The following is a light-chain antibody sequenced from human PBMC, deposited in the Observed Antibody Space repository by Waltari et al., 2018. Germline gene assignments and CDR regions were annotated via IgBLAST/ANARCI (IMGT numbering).Light chain of an antibody. CDR2: DVS. CDR1: RSDF. J-gene: IGLJ2*01. V-gene: IGLV2-14*03. CDR3: SSFTGGSNVL. Sequence: HSALTQPASMSVSPGQSITISCTGPRSDFVSWYQRYPGKAPKLMIFDVSNRPSGVSDRFSGSKSANMTSLTISGLLSEDEADYYCSSFTGGSNVLFGGGTKLTVL.